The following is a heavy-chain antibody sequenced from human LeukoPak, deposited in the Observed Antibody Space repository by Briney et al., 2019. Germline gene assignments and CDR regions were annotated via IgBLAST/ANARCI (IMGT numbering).Heavy chain of an antibody. CDR3: ARDAAAGIYYYYYMDV. CDR1: GFTFSDYY. V-gene: IGHV3-11*01. CDR2: ISSSGSTI. D-gene: IGHD6-13*01. J-gene: IGHJ6*03. Sequence: PGGSLRLSCVASGFTFSDYYMSWIRQAPGKGLEWVSYISSSGSTIYYADSVKGRFTISRDNAKNSLYLQMNSLRAEDTAVYYCARDAAAGIYYYYYMDVWGKGTTVTISS.